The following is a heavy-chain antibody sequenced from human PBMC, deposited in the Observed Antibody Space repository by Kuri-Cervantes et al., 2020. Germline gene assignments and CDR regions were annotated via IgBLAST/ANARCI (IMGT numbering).Heavy chain of an antibody. CDR3: ARHVEGGYDILTGYYGYHYYMDV. Sequence: GSLRLSCAVSGYSISSGYYWGWIRQAPGKGLEWIGSIYHSGSTYYNPSLKSRVTISVDTSKNQFSLKLSSVTAADTAVYYCARHVEGGYDILTGYYGYHYYMDVWGKGTTVTVSS. CDR2: IYHSGST. J-gene: IGHJ6*03. V-gene: IGHV4-38-2*01. CDR1: GYSISSGYY. D-gene: IGHD3-9*01.